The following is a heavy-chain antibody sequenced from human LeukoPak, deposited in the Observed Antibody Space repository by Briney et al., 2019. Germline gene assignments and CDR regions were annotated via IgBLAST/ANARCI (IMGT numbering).Heavy chain of an antibody. CDR2: INPHSGGT. Sequence: ASVTVSCKASGYTFTAYYIHWVRQAPGQGLEWMGWINPHSGGTNYAQKFQGRVTLTRDSSISSVYMDLSALRSDDTAVYYCARGAGGYAYGFDYWGQGPLVTVSS. V-gene: IGHV1-2*02. CDR1: GYTFTAYY. D-gene: IGHD5-18*01. J-gene: IGHJ4*02. CDR3: ARGAGGYAYGFDY.